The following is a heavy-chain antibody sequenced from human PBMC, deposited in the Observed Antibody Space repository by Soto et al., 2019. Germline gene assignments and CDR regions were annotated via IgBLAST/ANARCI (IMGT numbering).Heavy chain of an antibody. D-gene: IGHD6-13*01. CDR2: ITGSGGGT. CDR3: AKRPLTAAGFDY. CDR1: GFTFSNYA. Sequence: EVQLLESGGGLVQPGGSLRLSCAASGFTFSNYAMTWVRQAPGKGLEWVSVITGSGGGTYFVDSVKGRFTFSRDNSKNTVYLQMNSLRAEDTAVYYCAKRPLTAAGFDYWGQGTLVTVSS. J-gene: IGHJ4*02. V-gene: IGHV3-23*01.